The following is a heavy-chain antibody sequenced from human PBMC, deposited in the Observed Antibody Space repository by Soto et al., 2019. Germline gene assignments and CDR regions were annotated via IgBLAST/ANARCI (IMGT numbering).Heavy chain of an antibody. J-gene: IGHJ4*02. CDR3: TTNDF. Sequence: EVQLVESGGGLVKPGGSLRLSCAASGFNFSDAWMTWVRQAPGKGLEWVGRIKDKSDGERAHYGAPVKGRFTISRDDSRSTMYRQMTRQQTEDTAVYFCTTNDFWGQGILVTVSS. CDR2: IKDKSDGERA. V-gene: IGHV3-15*01. CDR1: GFNFSDAW.